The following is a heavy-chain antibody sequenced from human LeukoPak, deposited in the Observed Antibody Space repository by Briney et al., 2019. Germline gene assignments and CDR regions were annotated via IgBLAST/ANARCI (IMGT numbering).Heavy chain of an antibody. CDR3: ARSEVVGPHGDQGYYWYFDL. D-gene: IGHD4-17*01. J-gene: IGHJ2*01. V-gene: IGHV4-59*08. CDR1: GGSISSYY. Sequence: SETLSLTCTVSGGSISSYYWSWIRQPPGKGLEWIGYIYYSGSTNYNPSLKSRVTISVDTSKNQFSLKLSSVTAADTAVYYCARSEVVGPHGDQGYYWYFDLWGRGTLVTVSS. CDR2: IYYSGST.